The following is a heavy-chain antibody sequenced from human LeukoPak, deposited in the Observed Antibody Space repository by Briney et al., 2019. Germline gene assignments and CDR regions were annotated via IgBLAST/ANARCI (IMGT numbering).Heavy chain of an antibody. Sequence: SETLSLTCTVSGGSISSYYWSWIQQPPGKGLEWIGYIYTSGSTNYNPSLKSRVTISVDTSKNQFSLKLSSVTAADTAVYYCARHYQYYMDVWGKGTTVTVSS. CDR1: GGSISSYY. D-gene: IGHD3-10*01. V-gene: IGHV4-4*09. CDR2: IYTSGST. J-gene: IGHJ6*03. CDR3: ARHYQYYMDV.